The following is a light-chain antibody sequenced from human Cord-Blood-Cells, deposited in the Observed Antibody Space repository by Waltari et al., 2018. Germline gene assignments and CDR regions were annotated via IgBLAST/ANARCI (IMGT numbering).Light chain of an antibody. CDR3: YSAADNNYV. V-gene: IGLV3-27*01. J-gene: IGLJ1*01. CDR2: KDS. CDR1: VLAKKY. Sequence: SYELTQPSSVSVSPGQTARITCSGDVLAKKYARWFQQKPGQAPVLVSYKDSERPSGIPERFSGSSSGTTVTLTISGAQVEDEADYYCYSAADNNYVFGTGTKVTVL.